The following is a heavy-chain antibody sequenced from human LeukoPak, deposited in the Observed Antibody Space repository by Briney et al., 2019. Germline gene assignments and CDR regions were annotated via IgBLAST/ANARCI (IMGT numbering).Heavy chain of an antibody. Sequence: GGSLRLSCVASGFTFSSYGMHWVRQAPGKGLEWVAIISYDGKNKYYADSVKGRFTISRDNSENTLYLQMNSLRAEDTAVYYCAKDKITLVRGVIIRDALDIWGQGTMVTVSS. V-gene: IGHV3-30*18. J-gene: IGHJ3*02. D-gene: IGHD3-10*01. CDR3: AKDKITLVRGVIIRDALDI. CDR2: ISYDGKNK. CDR1: GFTFSSYG.